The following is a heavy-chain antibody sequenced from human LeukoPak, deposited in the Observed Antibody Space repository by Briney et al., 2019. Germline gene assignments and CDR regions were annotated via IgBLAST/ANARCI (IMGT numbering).Heavy chain of an antibody. V-gene: IGHV4-39*01. CDR3: ARGLWTIDY. CDR1: GASMSNYY. J-gene: IGHJ4*02. CDR2: IYYSGSS. Sequence: SETLSLTCNVSGASMSNYYWGWIRQPPGKGLEWIGSIYYSGSSYYNPSLKSRVTISVDTSKNQFSLKLSSVTAADTAVYYCARGLWTIDYWGQGTLVTVSS. D-gene: IGHD5-18*01.